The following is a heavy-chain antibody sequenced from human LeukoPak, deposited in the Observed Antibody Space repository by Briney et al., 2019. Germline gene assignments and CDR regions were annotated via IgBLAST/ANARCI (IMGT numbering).Heavy chain of an antibody. V-gene: IGHV3-30*04. J-gene: IGHJ4*02. D-gene: IGHD3-10*01. Sequence: GGSLRLSCAASGFTFSSYAMHWVRQAPGKGLEWVAVISYDGSNKYYADSVKGRFTISGDNSKNTLYLQMNSLRAEDTAVYYCARETYYGSGSYSDFALDYWGQGTLVTVSS. CDR1: GFTFSSYA. CDR2: ISYDGSNK. CDR3: ARETYYGSGSYSDFALDY.